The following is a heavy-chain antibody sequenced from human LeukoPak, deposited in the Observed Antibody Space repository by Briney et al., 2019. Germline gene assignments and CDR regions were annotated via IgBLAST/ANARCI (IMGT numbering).Heavy chain of an antibody. CDR1: GGSFSGYY. Sequence: KSSETLSLTCAVYGGSFSGYYWSWVRQPPGKGLEWIWEINHGGSTNYNPSLKSRVTISVDTSKNRFSLKLSSVTAADTAVYYCASRGRGVAKRYYYYYMDGWGKGTTVTVSS. V-gene: IGHV4-34*01. CDR2: INHGGST. D-gene: IGHD3-10*01. J-gene: IGHJ6*03. CDR3: ASRGRGVAKRYYYYYMDG.